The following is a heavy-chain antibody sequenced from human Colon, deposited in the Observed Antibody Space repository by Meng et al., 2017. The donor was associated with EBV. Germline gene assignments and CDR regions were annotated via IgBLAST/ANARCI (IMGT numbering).Heavy chain of an antibody. CDR1: GGSGSSGGYH. J-gene: IGHJ4*02. CDR3: ARVSSGWDYFDY. Sequence: QVQPAGRGPGLVKPSQTLSLTCTASGGSGSSGGYHWTWIRQHPGKGLEWFGHIYYSGSTFYNPSLKRRVIISIDTSKNQFSLNLRSVTAADTAVYYCARVSSGWDYFDYWGQGTLVTVSS. V-gene: IGHV4-31*03. CDR2: IYYSGST. D-gene: IGHD6-19*01.